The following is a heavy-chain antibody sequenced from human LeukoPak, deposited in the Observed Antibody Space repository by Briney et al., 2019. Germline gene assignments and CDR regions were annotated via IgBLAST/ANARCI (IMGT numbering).Heavy chain of an antibody. Sequence: GGSLRLSCAASGFIVSXXXMXXXRQAPGXXXXXXXXXYSGGSADYADSVXGXXTISRDNSKNTLHLQMKSLRAEDTAVYYCAKMSNYYNSLGYYAFDIWGQGTMVTVSS. CDR2: XYSGGSA. J-gene: IGHJ3*02. CDR1: GFIVSXXX. CDR3: AKMSNYYNSLGYYAFDI. D-gene: IGHD3-22*01. V-gene: IGHV3-66*01.